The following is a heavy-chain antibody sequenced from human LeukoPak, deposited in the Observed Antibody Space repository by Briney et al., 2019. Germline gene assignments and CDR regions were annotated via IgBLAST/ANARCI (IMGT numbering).Heavy chain of an antibody. CDR3: ARDRKDCSSTSCYSIPAFDI. CDR1: GGSISSYY. J-gene: IGHJ3*02. CDR2: IYTSGST. D-gene: IGHD2-2*01. V-gene: IGHV4-4*07. Sequence: TPSETLSLTCTVSGGSISSYYWSWIRQPAGKGLEWIGRIYTSGSTNYNPSLKSRVTMSVDTSKNQFSLKLSSVTAADTAVYYCARDRKDCSSTSCYSIPAFDIWGQGTMATVSS.